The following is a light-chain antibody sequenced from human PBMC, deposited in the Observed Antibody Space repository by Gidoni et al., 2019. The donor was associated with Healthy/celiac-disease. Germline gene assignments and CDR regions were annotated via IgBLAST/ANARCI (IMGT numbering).Light chain of an antibody. CDR3: SSYAGSNNLGV. V-gene: IGLV2-8*01. CDR1: SSDVGGYNY. CDR2: EVS. J-gene: IGLJ2*01. Sequence: QSALTQPPSPSGSPGPSVTISCTGTSSDVGGYNYVSGYQQHPGKAPKLMIYEVSKRPSGVPDRFSGSKSGNTASLTVSGLQAEDEADYYCSSYAGSNNLGVFGGGTKLTVL.